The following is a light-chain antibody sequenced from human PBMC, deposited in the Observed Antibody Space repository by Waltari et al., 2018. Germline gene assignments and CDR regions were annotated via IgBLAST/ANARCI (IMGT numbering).Light chain of an antibody. Sequence: SYGLTQPPSVPVSPGQTARITCSGDSLPTMYSYWYQQKPGPAPLFLISKDTERPSGIPGRFSGSSSGTTATLTVSGVQAEDEADYYCQSADTKFANHVLFGGGTQLTVL. V-gene: IGLV3-25*03. CDR1: SLPTMY. CDR3: QSADTKFANHVL. J-gene: IGLJ2*01. CDR2: KDT.